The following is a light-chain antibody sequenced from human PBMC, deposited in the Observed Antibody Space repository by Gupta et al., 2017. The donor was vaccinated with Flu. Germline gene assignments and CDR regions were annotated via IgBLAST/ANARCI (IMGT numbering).Light chain of an antibody. CDR3: SSYRKSDTVVV. CDR2: EVN. J-gene: IGLJ2*01. V-gene: IGLV2-14*01. Sequence: SALTQPASVSGSPGQSIAISCTGTSSDVGGYDYVSWYQQHPGKAPELVLFEVNRRPSGISDRFPGSKSGTTASLTISGLLAEDEAYYYCSSYRKSDTVVVFGGGTKLTVL. CDR1: SSDVGGYDY.